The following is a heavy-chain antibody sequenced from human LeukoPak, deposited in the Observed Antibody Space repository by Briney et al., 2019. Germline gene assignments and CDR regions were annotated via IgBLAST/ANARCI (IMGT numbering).Heavy chain of an antibody. J-gene: IGHJ4*02. CDR1: GYTFTSYD. Sequence: ASVTVSCKASGYTFTSYDINWVRQATGQGLEWMGWISAYNGNTDYAQKLQGRVTMTTDTSTSTDYMELRSLRSDDTAVYYCAKDMWRVRGVSDYWGQGTLVTVSS. CDR3: AKDMWRVRGVSDY. CDR2: ISAYNGNT. V-gene: IGHV1-18*01. D-gene: IGHD3-10*01.